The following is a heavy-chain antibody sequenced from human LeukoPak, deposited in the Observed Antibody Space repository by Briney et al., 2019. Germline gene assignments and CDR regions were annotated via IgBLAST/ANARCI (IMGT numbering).Heavy chain of an antibody. D-gene: IGHD3-22*01. CDR2: IYPGDSDT. Sequence: GESLKTSCKGSGYSFTSYWIGWVRQMPGKGLEWMGIIYPGDSDTRYSPSFQGQVTISADKSISTAYLQWSSLKASDTAMYYCARSHYDSSGYYSGVFHKNYFDYWGQGTLVTVSS. J-gene: IGHJ4*02. CDR3: ARSHYDSSGYYSGVFHKNYFDY. V-gene: IGHV5-51*01. CDR1: GYSFTSYW.